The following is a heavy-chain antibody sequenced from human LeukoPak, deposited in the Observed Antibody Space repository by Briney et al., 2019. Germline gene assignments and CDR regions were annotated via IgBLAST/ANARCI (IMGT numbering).Heavy chain of an antibody. Sequence: SETLSLTCTVSGGSISSYYWSWIRQPPGKGLEWIGEINYSGTTNYNSSLKSRVTMSVDTSKSQFSLKVSSVTAADTAVYYCARGGRYYDGSGYTHRYYFDYWGQGTLLTVSS. D-gene: IGHD3-22*01. CDR1: GGSISSYY. CDR2: INYSGTT. V-gene: IGHV4-34*01. J-gene: IGHJ4*02. CDR3: ARGGRYYDGSGYTHRYYFDY.